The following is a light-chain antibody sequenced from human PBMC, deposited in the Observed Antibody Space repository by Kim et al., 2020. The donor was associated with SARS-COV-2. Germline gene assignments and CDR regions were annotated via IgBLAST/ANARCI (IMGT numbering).Light chain of an antibody. Sequence: QSVTISCTGTRSDVGGFNYVSWYQQHPGKAPKFMIYEVSKRPSGVPDRFSGSKSGNTASLTVSGLQAEDEADYYCSSYAGSNNFVVFGGGTQLTVL. CDR2: EVS. CDR3: SSYAGSNNFVV. J-gene: IGLJ2*01. V-gene: IGLV2-8*01. CDR1: RSDVGGFNY.